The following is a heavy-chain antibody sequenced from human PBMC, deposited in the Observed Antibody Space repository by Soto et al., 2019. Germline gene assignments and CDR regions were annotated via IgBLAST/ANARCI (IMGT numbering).Heavy chain of an antibody. Sequence: QVQLVQSGAEVKKPGASVKVSCKASGYTFTSYAMHWVRQAPGQRLEWMGWINAGNGNTKYSQKFQGRVTITRDTSASTAYMELSSLRSEDTAVYYCASTGAVGSGWYHYYYYGMDVWGQGTTVTVSS. V-gene: IGHV1-3*01. CDR1: GYTFTSYA. CDR2: INAGNGNT. CDR3: ASTGAVGSGWYHYYYYGMDV. D-gene: IGHD6-19*01. J-gene: IGHJ6*02.